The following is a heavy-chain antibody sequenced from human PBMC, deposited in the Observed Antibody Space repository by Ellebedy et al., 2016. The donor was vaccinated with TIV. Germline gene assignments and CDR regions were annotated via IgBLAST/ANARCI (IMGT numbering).Heavy chain of an antibody. J-gene: IGHJ6*03. CDR3: AREGAYDFWSGYQYYMDV. CDR1: GYTFTSYG. Sequence: ASVKVSXXASGYTFTSYGISWVRQAPGQGLEWMGWISAYNGNTNYAQKLQGRVTMTTDTSTSTAYVELRSLRSDDTAVYYCAREGAYDFWSGYQYYMDVWGKGTTVTVSS. D-gene: IGHD3-3*01. V-gene: IGHV1-18*01. CDR2: ISAYNGNT.